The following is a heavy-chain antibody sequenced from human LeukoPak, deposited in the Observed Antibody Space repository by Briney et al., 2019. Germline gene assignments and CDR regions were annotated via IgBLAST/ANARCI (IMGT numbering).Heavy chain of an antibody. D-gene: IGHD3-22*01. V-gene: IGHV4-59*12. CDR3: ARAFLYYYDSSGYYYAFDI. CDR1: GGSISSYY. CDR2: VYHSGST. J-gene: IGHJ3*02. Sequence: SETLSLTCTVSGGSISSYYWSWIRQPPGKGLEWIGEVYHSGSTNYNPSLKSRVTISVDKSKNQFSLKLSSVTAADTAVYYCARAFLYYYDSSGYYYAFDIWGQGTMVTVSS.